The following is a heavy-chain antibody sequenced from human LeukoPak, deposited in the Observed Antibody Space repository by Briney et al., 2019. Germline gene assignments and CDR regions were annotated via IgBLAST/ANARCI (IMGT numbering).Heavy chain of an antibody. CDR3: AKMGGYSYGPLDF. J-gene: IGHJ4*02. D-gene: IGHD5-18*01. Sequence: GGSLRLSCAASGFTFSTSSINWVRQAPGKGLEWVSSISSSSRYIYYADSVKGRFTISRDNAKNSLYLQMNSLRAEDTAMYYCAKMGGYSYGPLDFWGQGTLVTGSS. CDR1: GFTFSTSS. CDR2: ISSSSRYI. V-gene: IGHV3-21*01.